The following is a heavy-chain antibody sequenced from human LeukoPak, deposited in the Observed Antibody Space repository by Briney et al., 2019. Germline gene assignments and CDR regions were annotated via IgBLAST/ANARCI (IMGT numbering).Heavy chain of an antibody. CDR3: ASLHGDYENY. CDR2: IYHSGST. J-gene: IGHJ4*02. CDR1: GYSISSGYY. D-gene: IGHD4-17*01. V-gene: IGHV4-38-2*01. Sequence: SETLSLTCAVSGYSISSGYYWGWIRQPPGKGLEWIGSIYHSGSTYYNPSLKSRVTISVDTSKNQLSLKLSSVTAADTAVYYCASLHGDYENYWGQGTLVTVSS.